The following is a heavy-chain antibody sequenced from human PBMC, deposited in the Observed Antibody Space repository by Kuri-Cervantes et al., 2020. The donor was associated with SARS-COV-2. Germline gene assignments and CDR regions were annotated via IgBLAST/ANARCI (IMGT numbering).Heavy chain of an antibody. J-gene: IGHJ4*02. V-gene: IGHV4-34*01. CDR3: ARVSGYYLFDY. D-gene: IGHD3-22*01. CDR1: GGSFSGYY. Sequence: SQTLSLTCAVYGGSFSGYYWSWIRQPPGKGLEWIGEINHSGSTNYNPSLKSRVTISVDTSKNQFSLKLSSVTAADTAVYYCARVSGYYLFDYWGQGTLVTVSS. CDR2: INHSGST.